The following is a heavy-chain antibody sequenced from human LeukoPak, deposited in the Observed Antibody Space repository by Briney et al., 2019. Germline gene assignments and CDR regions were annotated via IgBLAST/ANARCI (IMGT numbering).Heavy chain of an antibody. V-gene: IGHV4-59*08. Sequence: SETLSLTCTVSGNSLINFYWIWIRQPPGKGLEGMGYIYYSGTTNYNPSLKSRVTMSVDTSKNQFSLNLRSVTAADTAVYHCARLKFDVLTGYYEALDYWGQGTLVTVSS. CDR1: GNSLINFY. D-gene: IGHD3-9*01. CDR2: IYYSGTT. CDR3: ARLKFDVLTGYYEALDY. J-gene: IGHJ4*02.